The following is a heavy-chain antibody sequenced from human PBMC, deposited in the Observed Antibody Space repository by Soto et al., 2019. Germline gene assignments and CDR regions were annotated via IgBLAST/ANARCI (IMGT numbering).Heavy chain of an antibody. CDR3: ARSRVRGGYYFAY. CDR1: GYTFTTYA. J-gene: IGHJ4*02. V-gene: IGHV1-3*04. Sequence: QVQVVQSGAEVKKPGASVTVSCKASGYTFTTYAIHWVRQAPGQSLEWMGWINTDNGNTYNSQKMQARATITRDTTASTAYRELSRLRSEDTAVYYCARSRVRGGYYFAYWGRGALVTVSS. CDR2: INTDNGNT. D-gene: IGHD3-16*01.